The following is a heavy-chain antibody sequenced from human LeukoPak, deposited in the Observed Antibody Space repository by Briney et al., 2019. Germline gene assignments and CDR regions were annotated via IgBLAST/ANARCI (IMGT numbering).Heavy chain of an antibody. J-gene: IGHJ6*03. CDR2: IYYSGST. CDR3: ARDFYIVGATYYYMDV. V-gene: IGHV4-59*11. D-gene: IGHD1-26*01. CDR1: GGSISSHY. Sequence: SETLSLTCTVSGGSISSHYWSWIRQPPGKGLEWIGYIYYSGSTNYNPSLKSRVTISVDTSKNQFSLKLSSVTAADTAVYYCARDFYIVGATYYYMDVWGKGTTVTVSS.